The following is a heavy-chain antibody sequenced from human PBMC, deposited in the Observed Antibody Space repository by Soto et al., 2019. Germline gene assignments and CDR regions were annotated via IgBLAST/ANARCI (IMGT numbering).Heavy chain of an antibody. CDR2: ISPIFPTP. CDR1: VGTFGNSA. D-gene: IGHD3-3*02. J-gene: IGHJ6*02. V-gene: IGHV1-69*12. Sequence: QVQLVQSGAEVKKPGSSVTVSCKASVGTFGNSAISWVRQAPGQGLEWMGGISPIFPTPDYAQKFQGRVTITADESTSTAYMELTSLRSEDTAVYYCARDKDRQQLGGNYYYGIDVWGQGTTVTVSS. CDR3: ARDKDRQQLGGNYYYGIDV.